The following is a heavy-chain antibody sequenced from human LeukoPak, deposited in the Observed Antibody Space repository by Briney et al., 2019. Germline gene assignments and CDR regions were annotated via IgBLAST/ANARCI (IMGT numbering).Heavy chain of an antibody. Sequence: PSETLSLTCTVSGGSISSSSYYWGWIRQPPGKGLEWIGTIYYSGSTYYNPSLKSRVTISVDTSKNQYSLKLRSVTAADTAVYYCATGYTSNCPYNWGQGTLVTVSS. CDR1: GGSISSSSYY. CDR3: ATGYTSNCPYN. J-gene: IGHJ4*02. CDR2: IYYSGST. D-gene: IGHD6-13*01. V-gene: IGHV4-39*01.